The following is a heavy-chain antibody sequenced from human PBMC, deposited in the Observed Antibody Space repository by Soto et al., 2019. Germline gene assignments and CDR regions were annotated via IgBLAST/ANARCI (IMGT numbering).Heavy chain of an antibody. V-gene: IGHV3-23*01. CDR2: ISGSGGST. CDR3: AKIKQLVLWIDP. Sequence: GGSLRLSCAASGFTFSSYAMSWVRQAPGKGLEWVSAISGSGGSTYYADSVKGRFSIARDNSKNTLYLQMNSLRAEVTAVSSCAKIKQLVLWIDPWGQGTLVTVSS. J-gene: IGHJ5*02. D-gene: IGHD6-6*01. CDR1: GFTFSSYA.